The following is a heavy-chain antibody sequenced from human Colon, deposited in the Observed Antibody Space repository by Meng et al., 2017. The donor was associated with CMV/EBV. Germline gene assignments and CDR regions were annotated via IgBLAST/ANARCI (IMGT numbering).Heavy chain of an antibody. Sequence: GGSLRLSCAASGFTFSSYWMSWVRQAPGKGLEWVANVKQDGSEKNYVDSVKGRFTISRDNANSSLFLQMNSLKTEDTAVYYCTTAATVSLGAFNIWGQGTMVTVSS. CDR2: VKQDGSEK. J-gene: IGHJ3*02. D-gene: IGHD4-11*01. CDR3: TTAATVSLGAFNI. V-gene: IGHV3-7*03. CDR1: GFTFSSYW.